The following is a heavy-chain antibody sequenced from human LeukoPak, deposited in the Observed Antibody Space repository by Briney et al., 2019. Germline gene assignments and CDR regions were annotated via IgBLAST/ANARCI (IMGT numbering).Heavy chain of an antibody. V-gene: IGHV4-39*07. J-gene: IGHJ4*02. Sequence: SETLSLTCTVSGGSINYSPYFWGWVRQPPGKGLEWIGEINHSGSTNYNPSLKSRVTISVDTSKNQFSLKLSSVTAADTAVYYCAGGGLYYYDSSGYRRHYFDYWGQGTLVTVSS. CDR1: GGSINYSPYF. CDR3: AGGGLYYYDSSGYRRHYFDY. CDR2: INHSGST. D-gene: IGHD3-22*01.